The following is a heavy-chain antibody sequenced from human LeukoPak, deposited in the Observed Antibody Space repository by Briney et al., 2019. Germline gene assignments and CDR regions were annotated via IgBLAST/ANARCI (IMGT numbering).Heavy chain of an antibody. Sequence: SSETLSLTCTVSGGSISSGDYYWSWIRQPPGKGLEWIGCIYYSGSTYYNPSLKSRVTISVDTSKNQFSLKLSSVTAADTAVYYCARVGPDYYGSGSSFRFDYWGQGTLVTVSS. CDR3: ARVGPDYYGSGSSFRFDY. CDR2: IYYSGST. D-gene: IGHD3-10*01. CDR1: GGSISSGDYY. V-gene: IGHV4-30-4*01. J-gene: IGHJ4*02.